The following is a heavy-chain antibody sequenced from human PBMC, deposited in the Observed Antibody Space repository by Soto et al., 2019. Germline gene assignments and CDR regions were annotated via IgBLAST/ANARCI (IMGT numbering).Heavy chain of an antibody. CDR1: GFTFSSHW. V-gene: IGHV3-74*01. J-gene: IGHJ4*02. CDR2: IKSDGSST. CDR3: ARDRPEILNPTDHPMFDY. Sequence: EVQLVESGGGLVQPGGSLRLSCAASGFTFSSHWMHWVRQVPGKGLVWVSHIKSDGSSTAYPDSVKARFTISRDNAKNTLYLKMNSLRVEDSAVYYCARDRPEILNPTDHPMFDYWGQGTLVTVSS. D-gene: IGHD6-6*01.